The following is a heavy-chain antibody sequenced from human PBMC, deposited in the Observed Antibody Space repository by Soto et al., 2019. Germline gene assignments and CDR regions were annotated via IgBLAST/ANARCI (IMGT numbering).Heavy chain of an antibody. V-gene: IGHV1-69*13. Sequence: FSVKVACKTAGGTFSTVGISWGRQAPGQGLEWMGGIIPFFGTAEYSQKFEDRITITADESTNTVYMDLRSLTSEDTAIYYCARTAPMDAGDKYYYDFWGQGALVTVSS. CDR3: ARTAPMDAGDKYYYDF. J-gene: IGHJ4*02. CDR2: IIPFFGTA. CDR1: GGTFSTVG. D-gene: IGHD3-16*01.